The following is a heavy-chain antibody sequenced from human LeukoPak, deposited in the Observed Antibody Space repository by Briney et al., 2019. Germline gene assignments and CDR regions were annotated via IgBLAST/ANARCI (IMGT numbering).Heavy chain of an antibody. D-gene: IGHD2-21*01. Sequence: GGSLRLSCAASGFTFSTYAMSWVRQAPGKGLEWVSTIRGSVGTTYYADSVKGRFTISRDNSKNTLYLQMNSLRAEDTAVYYCAKDGQTLTGCLDPWGQGTLVTVSS. CDR2: IRGSVGTT. CDR3: AKDGQTLTGCLDP. J-gene: IGHJ5*02. V-gene: IGHV3-23*01. CDR1: GFTFSTYA.